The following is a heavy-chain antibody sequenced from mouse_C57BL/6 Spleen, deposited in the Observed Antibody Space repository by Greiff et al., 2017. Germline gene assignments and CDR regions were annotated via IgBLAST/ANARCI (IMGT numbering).Heavy chain of an antibody. V-gene: IGHV1-53*01. D-gene: IGHD2-4*01. CDR1: GYTFTSYW. CDR2: INPSNGGT. CDR3: ARWIYYDYDEIDYYYAMDY. Sequence: QVQLQQPGTELVKPGASVKLSCKASGYTFTSYWMHWVKQRPGQGLEWIGNINPSNGGTNYNEKFKSKATLTVDKSSSTAYMQLSSLTSEDSAVYYCARWIYYDYDEIDYYYAMDYWGQGTSVTVSS. J-gene: IGHJ4*01.